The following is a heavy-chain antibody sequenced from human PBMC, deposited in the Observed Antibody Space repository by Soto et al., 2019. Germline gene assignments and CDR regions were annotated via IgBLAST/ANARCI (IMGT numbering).Heavy chain of an antibody. D-gene: IGHD2-15*01. CDR2: ISYDGSNK. V-gene: IGHV3-30*18. Sequence: GGSLRLSCAASGFTFSSYGMHWVRQAPGKGLEWVAVISYDGSNKYYADSVKGRFTISRDNSKNTLYLQMNSLRAEDTAVYYCAKDPRGYCSGGSCYSPYYWGQGTLVTVPQ. CDR1: GFTFSSYG. J-gene: IGHJ4*02. CDR3: AKDPRGYCSGGSCYSPYY.